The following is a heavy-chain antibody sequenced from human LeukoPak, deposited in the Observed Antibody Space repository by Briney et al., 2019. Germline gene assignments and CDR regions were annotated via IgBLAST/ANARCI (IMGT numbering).Heavy chain of an antibody. J-gene: IGHJ6*02. V-gene: IGHV3-21*01. Sequence: KPGGSLRLSCAASGFTLTTYTMNWVRQAPGRGLEWVSSITRSGNYMSYADSVKGRFTISRDIATESLYLQMNSLRAEDTAVYYCARYDDSTWYPKRGSRFGLDVWGQGTTVTVSS. CDR3: ARYDDSTWYPKRGSRFGLDV. CDR2: ITRSGNYM. D-gene: IGHD6-13*01. CDR1: GFTLTTYT.